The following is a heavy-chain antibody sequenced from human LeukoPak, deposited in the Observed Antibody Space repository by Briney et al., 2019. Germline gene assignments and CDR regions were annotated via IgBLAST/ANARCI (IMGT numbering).Heavy chain of an antibody. Sequence: GGSLRLSCAASGFTFSSYAMHWVRQAPGKGLEWVAVISYDGSNKYYADSVKGRFTISGDNSKNTLYLQMNSLRAEDTAVYYCARVERWLQRAYYYGMDVWGQGTTVTVSS. V-gene: IGHV3-30-3*01. CDR1: GFTFSSYA. J-gene: IGHJ6*02. CDR2: ISYDGSNK. CDR3: ARVERWLQRAYYYGMDV. D-gene: IGHD5-24*01.